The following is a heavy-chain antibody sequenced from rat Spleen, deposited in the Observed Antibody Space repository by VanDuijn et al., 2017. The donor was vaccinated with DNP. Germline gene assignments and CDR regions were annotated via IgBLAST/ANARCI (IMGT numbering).Heavy chain of an antibody. CDR3: AREETYLGSDYFDY. CDR1: GYTFTDYF. V-gene: IGHV1-43*01. J-gene: IGHJ2*01. CDR2: INTGSGGT. Sequence: QVQLQQSGAELAKPGSSVKISCRASGYTFTDYFISWIKQTTGQGLEYVGSINTGSGGTKYNEKFKGKATLTVDKSSSTAFMQLSTLTPDDSAVYYCAREETYLGSDYFDYWGQGVMVTVSS. D-gene: IGHD1-9*01.